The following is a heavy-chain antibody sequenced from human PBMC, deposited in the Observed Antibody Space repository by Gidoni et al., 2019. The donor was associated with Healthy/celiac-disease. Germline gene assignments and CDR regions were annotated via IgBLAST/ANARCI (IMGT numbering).Heavy chain of an antibody. CDR3: ARGLGGAGVAYYYYGMDV. CDR2: IIPIFGTA. Sequence: QVQLVQSGAEVKKPGSSVKVSCKASGGTFSSYAISWVRQAPGQVLEWLGGIIPIFGTANYAQKFQGRVTITADKSTSTAYMELSSLRSEDTAVYYCARGLGGAGVAYYYYGMDVWGQGTTVTVSS. D-gene: IGHD1-26*01. CDR1: GGTFSSYA. J-gene: IGHJ6*02. V-gene: IGHV1-69*06.